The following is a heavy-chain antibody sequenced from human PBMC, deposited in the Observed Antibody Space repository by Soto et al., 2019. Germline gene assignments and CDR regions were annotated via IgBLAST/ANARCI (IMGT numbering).Heavy chain of an antibody. CDR1: GGSISSGGYY. V-gene: IGHV4-31*03. Sequence: TLSLTCTVSGGSISSGGYYWSWIRQHPGKGLEWIGYIYYSGSTYYNPSLKSRVTISVDTSKNQFSLKLSSVTAADTAVYYCARADDYKSSWFDPWGQGTPVTVSS. CDR3: ARADDYKSSWFDP. J-gene: IGHJ5*02. D-gene: IGHD4-4*01. CDR2: IYYSGST.